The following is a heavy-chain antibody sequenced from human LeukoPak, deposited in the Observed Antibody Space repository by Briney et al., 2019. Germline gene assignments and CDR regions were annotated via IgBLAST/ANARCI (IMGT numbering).Heavy chain of an antibody. CDR1: GGTFSSYA. CDR3: ATIPPSRGSYFDY. V-gene: IGHV1-69*06. J-gene: IGHJ4*02. Sequence: SVKVSCKASGGTFSSYAISWVRQAPGQGLEWMGGIIPIFGTANYAQKFQGRVTMTEDTSTDTAYMELSSLRSEDTAVYYCATIPPSRGSYFDYWGQGTLVTVSS. D-gene: IGHD1-26*01. CDR2: IIPIFGTA.